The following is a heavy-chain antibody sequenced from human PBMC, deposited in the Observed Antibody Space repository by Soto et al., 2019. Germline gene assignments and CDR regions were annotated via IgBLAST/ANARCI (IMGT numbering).Heavy chain of an antibody. CDR3: AREWEYCSSTSCYPTLDV. Sequence: ASVKVSWKASGYTFTSYYMHWVRQAPGQGLEWMGIINPSGGSTSYAQKFQGRVTMTRDTSTSTVYMELSGLRSEDTAVYYCAREWEYCSSTSCYPTLDVWGKGTTVTVSS. CDR2: INPSGGST. J-gene: IGHJ6*04. D-gene: IGHD2-2*01. V-gene: IGHV1-46*03. CDR1: GYTFTSYY.